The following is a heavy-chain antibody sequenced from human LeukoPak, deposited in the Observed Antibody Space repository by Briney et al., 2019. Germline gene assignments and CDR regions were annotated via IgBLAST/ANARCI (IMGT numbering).Heavy chain of an antibody. D-gene: IGHD3-9*01. V-gene: IGHV3-30*18. CDR3: AKVYFDILTGYYRGPNFDY. CDR2: ISYDGSNK. J-gene: IGHJ4*02. Sequence: PGRSLRLSCAASGFTFSSYGMHWVRQAPGKGLDWVAVISYDGSNKYYADSVKGRFTISRDNSKNTLFLQMNSLRAEDTAVYYCAKVYFDILTGYYRGPNFDYWGQGTLVTVSS. CDR1: GFTFSSYG.